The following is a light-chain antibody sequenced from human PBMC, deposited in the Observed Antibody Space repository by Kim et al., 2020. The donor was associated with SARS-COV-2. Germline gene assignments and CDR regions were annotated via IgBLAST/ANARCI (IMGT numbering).Light chain of an antibody. CDR3: QVWDSSSDHYV. CDR2: YDS. CDR1: NIGSKS. V-gene: IGLV3-21*04. Sequence: ATGKTARITWGGNNIGSKSVHWYQQKQGQAPVLVIYYDSDRPSGIPERFSGSNSGNTATLTISRVEAGDEADYYCQVWDSSSDHYVFGTGTKVTVL. J-gene: IGLJ1*01.